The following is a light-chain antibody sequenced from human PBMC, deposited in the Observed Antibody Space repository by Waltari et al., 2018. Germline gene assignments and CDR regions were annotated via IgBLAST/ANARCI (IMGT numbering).Light chain of an antibody. CDR3: QQYGSSVLYT. CDR1: QGLTKKN. CDR2: GAS. J-gene: IGKJ2*01. Sequence: VLTQSPGTLSLSPGERATPSCRASQGLTKKNLAWYQQKPGQAPRLLIYGASSRADGIPDRVSGGGDGTDFTLTISRLGPEDFAVYYCQQYGSSVLYTFGQGTKLEIK. V-gene: IGKV3-20*01.